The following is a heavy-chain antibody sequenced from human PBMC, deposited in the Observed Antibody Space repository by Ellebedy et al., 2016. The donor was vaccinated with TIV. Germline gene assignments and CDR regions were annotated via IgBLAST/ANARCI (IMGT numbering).Heavy chain of an antibody. CDR1: GYTFTTYD. CDR2: MSPKNGNT. V-gene: IGHV1-8*01. Sequence: AASVKVSCKASGYTFTTYDINWVRQATGQGLEWMGWMSPKNGNTGNAQKFQGRITMTRDTSIGTAYMELSSLRSEDTAVYYCARGGYTGYAEYWGQGTLITVSS. D-gene: IGHD5-12*01. J-gene: IGHJ4*02. CDR3: ARGGYTGYAEY.